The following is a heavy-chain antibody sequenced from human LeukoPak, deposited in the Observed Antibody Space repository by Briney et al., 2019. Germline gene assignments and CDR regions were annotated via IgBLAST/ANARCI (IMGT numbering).Heavy chain of an antibody. CDR1: GFTFSSYA. J-gene: IGHJ4*02. Sequence: GGSLRLSCSASGFTFSSYAMHWVRQAPGKGLEYVSAISSNGGSTYYADSVKGRFTISRDNSKNTLYLQMSSLRAEDTAVYYWVKGGPRGVIVVPAAISYFDYWGQGTLVTVSS. V-gene: IGHV3-64D*06. CDR2: ISSNGGST. CDR3: VKGGPRGVIVVPAAISYFDY. D-gene: IGHD2-2*01.